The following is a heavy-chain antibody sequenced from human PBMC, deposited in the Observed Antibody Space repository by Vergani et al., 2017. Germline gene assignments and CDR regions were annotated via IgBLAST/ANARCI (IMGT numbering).Heavy chain of an antibody. CDR1: GFTFSSYE. Sequence: EMQLVESGGGLVQPGGSLRLSCAASGFTFSSYEMNWVRQAPGKGLEWVSYISSSGSTIYYADSVKGRFTISRDNSKNTLYLQMNSLRAEDTAVYYCAKDREVQGDYWGQGTLVTVSS. J-gene: IGHJ4*02. D-gene: IGHD3-10*01. CDR2: ISSSGSTI. CDR3: AKDREVQGDY. V-gene: IGHV3-48*03.